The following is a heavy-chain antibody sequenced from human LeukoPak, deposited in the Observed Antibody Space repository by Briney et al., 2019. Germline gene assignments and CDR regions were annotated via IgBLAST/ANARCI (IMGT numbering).Heavy chain of an antibody. J-gene: IGHJ4*02. CDR3: ARDGDSTTPDFDF. Sequence: GASVKVSCKASGFTFTAYYLYWVRQAPGQGLECVGFINLNNGATGYAQNFQGRVTMTRDTSISTAFMELSSLRSDDTAVYYRARDGDSTTPDFDFWGQGALVTVSS. V-gene: IGHV1-2*02. D-gene: IGHD2-21*02. CDR2: INLNNGAT. CDR1: GFTFTAYY.